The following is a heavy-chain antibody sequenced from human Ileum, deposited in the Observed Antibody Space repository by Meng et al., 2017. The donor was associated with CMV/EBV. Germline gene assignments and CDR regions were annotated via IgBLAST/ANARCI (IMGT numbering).Heavy chain of an antibody. J-gene: IGHJ5*01. CDR3: VRSSLYGDPYFFDS. V-gene: IGHV1-45*02. Sequence: QMIFVQSGAVVNTTGSSVKISCKASGYTFTYPSLHWVRQASGQALEWMGWITIYNGNTHYAQRFQDRLTITRHNSLHTAYMELNSLTSRDTGVYFCVRSSLYGDPYFFDSWGQGTLVTVSS. CDR2: ITIYNGNT. D-gene: IGHD2-21*01. CDR1: GYTFTYPS.